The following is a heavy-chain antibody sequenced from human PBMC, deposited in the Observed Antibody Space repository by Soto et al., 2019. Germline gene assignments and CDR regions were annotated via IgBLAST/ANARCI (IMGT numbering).Heavy chain of an antibody. Sequence: QITLKESGPTLVKPTQTLTLTCTFSGFSLSSTRMAVGWIRQPPGKALEWLALIYWDDDKRYSPFLKSRLTITKDTAKNQMGLTMSNMDPLDTARYYCAHIVVAGVGYYFDYWGQGTLVTVSS. CDR2: IYWDDDK. J-gene: IGHJ4*02. CDR1: GFSLSSTRMA. D-gene: IGHD6-19*01. CDR3: AHIVVAGVGYYFDY. V-gene: IGHV2-5*02.